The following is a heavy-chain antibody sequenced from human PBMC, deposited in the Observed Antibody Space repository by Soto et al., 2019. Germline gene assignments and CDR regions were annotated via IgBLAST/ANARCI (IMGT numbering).Heavy chain of an antibody. CDR2: IYYSGST. Sequence: PSETLSLTCSVSDDSINSDKYYWGWIRQPPGKGLEWIGSIYYSGSTYYNPSLKSRVTISVDTSKNQFSLKLSSVTAADTAVYYCARERRNSWDVSILFDYWGQGTLVTVSS. J-gene: IGHJ4*02. CDR3: ARERRNSWDVSILFDY. V-gene: IGHV4-39*02. CDR1: DDSINSDKYY. D-gene: IGHD6-13*01.